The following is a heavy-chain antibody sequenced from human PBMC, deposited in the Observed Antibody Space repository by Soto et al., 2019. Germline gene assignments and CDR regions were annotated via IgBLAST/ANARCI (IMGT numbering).Heavy chain of an antibody. CDR1: GGTFGNTA. CDR3: ARDGDPGYTFWRGPLGGVRVGP. Sequence: QVQLVQSGAEVKKPGSSVNVSCKTSGGTFGNTAVTWVRQAPGQGLEWMGGIVPMFGTANYAQKFQGRVTITADESTNTAYMELRSLRSDATAVYYCARDGDPGYTFWRGPLGGVRVGPWGQGSLVSV. V-gene: IGHV1-69*12. CDR2: IVPMFGTA. D-gene: IGHD3-3*01. J-gene: IGHJ5*02.